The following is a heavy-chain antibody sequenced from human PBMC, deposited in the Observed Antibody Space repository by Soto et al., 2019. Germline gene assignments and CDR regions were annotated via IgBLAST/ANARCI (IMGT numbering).Heavy chain of an antibody. D-gene: IGHD2-2*01. CDR1: GGSISSGPYS. J-gene: IGHJ6*02. V-gene: IGHV4-39*01. CDR3: ARLGGYWSSNNCYGYYGMDV. Sequence: QLQLQESGPGLVKPSETLSLTCTVSGGSISSGPYSWGWIRQPPGEGLEWIATFHYSENTYYTPSLESRVTISVDTSKNQFSLKVTSVTVADTAVYYCARLGGYWSSNNCYGYYGMDVWGQGTTVTVSS. CDR2: FHYSENT.